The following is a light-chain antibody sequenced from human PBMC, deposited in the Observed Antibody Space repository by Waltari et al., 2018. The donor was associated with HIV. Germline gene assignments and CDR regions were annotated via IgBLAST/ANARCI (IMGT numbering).Light chain of an antibody. CDR1: GLATHY. CDR2: KAT. V-gene: IGLV3-25*03. J-gene: IGLJ2*01. CDR3: QSVDSTGTQVL. Sequence: SYELTQPPSVSVSPGETAGITCSGDGLATHYTFWYQQRPGQAPVMVIFKATQRSSGIPVRFSGSSSGTTVTLTISGVQSEDEADYYCQSVDSTGTQVLFGGGTKLSVL.